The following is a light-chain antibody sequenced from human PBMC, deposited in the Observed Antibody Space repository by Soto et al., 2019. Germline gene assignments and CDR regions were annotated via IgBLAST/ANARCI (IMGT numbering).Light chain of an antibody. J-gene: IGKJ4*01. CDR2: SAS. Sequence: DIQMTQSPSSLSASVGDRVTITCRASQSISSYLNWYQQKPGKAPNLLIYSASKLHSGVPSRFSGSGSGTDFTLIISSLQPEDFATYYCQQSSSNPLTFGGGTK. V-gene: IGKV1-39*01. CDR3: QQSSSNPLT. CDR1: QSISSY.